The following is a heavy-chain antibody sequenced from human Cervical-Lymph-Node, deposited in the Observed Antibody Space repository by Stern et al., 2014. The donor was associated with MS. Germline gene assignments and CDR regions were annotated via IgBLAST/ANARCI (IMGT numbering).Heavy chain of an antibody. V-gene: IGHV4-38-2*02. CDR1: GFSISTGYY. J-gene: IGHJ4*01. Sequence: VQLQESGPGLVKPSETLSLTCAVSGFSISTGYYWGWIRQSPGKGLEWIGSVHHGGGTHYNPSLNSRLTVALDTSKNQFSLKLSSVTAADTAVYYCARDKGMFFLWGQGTLVTVSS. D-gene: IGHD2/OR15-2a*01. CDR3: ARDKGMFFL. CDR2: VHHGGGT.